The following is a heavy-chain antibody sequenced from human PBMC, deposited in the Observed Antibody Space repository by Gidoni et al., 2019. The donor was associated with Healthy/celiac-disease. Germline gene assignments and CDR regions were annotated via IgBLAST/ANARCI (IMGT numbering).Heavy chain of an antibody. V-gene: IGHV3-48*02. CDR1: GFTFSSYS. CDR2: ISSSSSTI. D-gene: IGHD1-26*01. Sequence: EVQLVESGGGLVQPGGSLRLYGAAAGFTFSSYSMNLVRQAPGKGLEWVSYISSSSSTIYYADSVKGRFTISRDNAKNSLYLQMNSLRDEDTAVYYCAREWAQFDYWGQGTLVTVSS. J-gene: IGHJ4*02. CDR3: AREWAQFDY.